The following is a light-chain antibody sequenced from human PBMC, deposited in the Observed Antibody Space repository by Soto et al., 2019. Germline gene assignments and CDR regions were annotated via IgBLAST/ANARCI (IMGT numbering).Light chain of an antibody. Sequence: EIVLTQSPGTLSLSPGERATLSCRASQSVSSSYLAWYQQKPGQAPRLLIYGASSRATGIPERFSGSGSGTDFPLTISRLEPEDFAVYYCQQYGSSLWTFGQGTKVEIK. J-gene: IGKJ1*01. CDR1: QSVSSSY. CDR3: QQYGSSLWT. V-gene: IGKV3-20*01. CDR2: GAS.